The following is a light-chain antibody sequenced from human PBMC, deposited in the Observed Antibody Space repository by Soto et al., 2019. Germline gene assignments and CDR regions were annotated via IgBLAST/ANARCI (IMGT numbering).Light chain of an antibody. CDR1: SSDVGRYNH. Sequence: QSALTQPASVSGSPGQSITISCTGTSSDVGRYNHVSWYQQHPGKAPKLMIYEVSNRPSGVSNRFSGSKSGNTASLTISGLQAEDEADYYCSSYIRSHTPYVFGSGTKLTVL. CDR3: SSYIRSHTPYV. V-gene: IGLV2-14*01. CDR2: EVS. J-gene: IGLJ1*01.